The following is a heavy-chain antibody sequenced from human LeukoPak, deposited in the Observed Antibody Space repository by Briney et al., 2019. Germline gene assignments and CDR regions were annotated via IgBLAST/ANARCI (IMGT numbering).Heavy chain of an antibody. Sequence: GGSLRLSCAASGFTFSSYAMHWVRQAPGKGLEYVSAISGNGGSTYYANSVKGRFTISRDNSKNTLYLQMGNLRAEDMAVYYCARAYGSGSYYDYWGQGTLVTVSS. CDR1: GFTFSSYA. CDR2: ISGNGGST. CDR3: ARAYGSGSYYDY. D-gene: IGHD3-10*01. V-gene: IGHV3-64*01. J-gene: IGHJ4*02.